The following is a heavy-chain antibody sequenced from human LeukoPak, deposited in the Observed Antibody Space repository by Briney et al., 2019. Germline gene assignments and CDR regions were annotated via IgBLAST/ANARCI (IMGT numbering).Heavy chain of an antibody. CDR2: ISAYNGNT. CDR3: ARGYYFWDLSGAFDI. J-gene: IGHJ3*02. CDR1: GYTFTSYG. V-gene: IGHV1-18*01. D-gene: IGHD3-3*01. Sequence: ASVKVSCKASGYTFTSYGISWVRQAPGQGLEWMGWISAYNGNTNYAQKLQGRVTMTTDTSTSTAYMELRSLRSDDTAVYYCARGYYFWDLSGAFDIWGQGTMVTVSS.